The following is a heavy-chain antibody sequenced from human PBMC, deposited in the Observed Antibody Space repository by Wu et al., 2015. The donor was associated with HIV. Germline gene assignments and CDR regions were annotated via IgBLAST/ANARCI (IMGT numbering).Heavy chain of an antibody. CDR3: ATNTASVATSLYSLGV. Sequence: QVQLVQFGAEVKKPGSSVKVTCKASGAGFTSYAVSWVRQAPGQGLEWMGGINPLFGTTKHAQRFQDRVRFTTDESKSTVYMELSSLRSEDTAVYYCATNTASVATSLYSLGVWGQGTTVTVSS. V-gene: IGHV1-69*05. J-gene: IGHJ6*02. CDR1: GAGFTSYA. CDR2: INPLFGTT. D-gene: IGHD6-19*01.